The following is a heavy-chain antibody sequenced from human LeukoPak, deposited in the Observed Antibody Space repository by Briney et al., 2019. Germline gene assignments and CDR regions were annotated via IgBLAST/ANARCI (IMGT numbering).Heavy chain of an antibody. D-gene: IGHD6-13*01. V-gene: IGHV4-59*01. Sequence: GSLRLSCAASGFTFDDYAMHWVRQAPGKGLEWIGYIDYTGRSKDNPSLKSRVTISVDMSKNQFSLKLRSVTAADTGVYYCARDLGGPAAGTLDYWGQGTLVTVSS. J-gene: IGHJ4*02. CDR2: IDYTGRS. CDR1: GFTFDDYA. CDR3: ARDLGGPAAGTLDY.